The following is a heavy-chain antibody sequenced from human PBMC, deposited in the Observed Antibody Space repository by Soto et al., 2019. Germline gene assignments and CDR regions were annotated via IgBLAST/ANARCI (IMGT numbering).Heavy chain of an antibody. J-gene: IGHJ4*02. Sequence: GGSLRLSCAASGFTFSSYGMHWVRQAPGKGLEWVAVISYDGSNKYYADSVKGRFTISRDNSKNTLYLQMNSLRAEDTAVYYCANYAAVAGNGGYYFDYWGQGTLVTVSS. V-gene: IGHV3-30*18. CDR2: ISYDGSNK. CDR3: ANYAAVAGNGGYYFDY. D-gene: IGHD6-19*01. CDR1: GFTFSSYG.